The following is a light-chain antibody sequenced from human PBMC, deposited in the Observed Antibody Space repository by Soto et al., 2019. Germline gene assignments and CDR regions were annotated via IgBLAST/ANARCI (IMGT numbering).Light chain of an antibody. CDR1: SSNIGAGYD. J-gene: IGLJ1*01. CDR2: ANS. Sequence: QSVLTQPPSVSGAPGQRVTISCTGSSSNIGAGYDVHWYQQLPGTAPKLLIYANSNRPSGVPDRFSGSKSGTSASLAITGLQSEDEADYYCQSYDSSLSALYAFGTGTKLTVL. V-gene: IGLV1-40*01. CDR3: QSYDSSLSALYA.